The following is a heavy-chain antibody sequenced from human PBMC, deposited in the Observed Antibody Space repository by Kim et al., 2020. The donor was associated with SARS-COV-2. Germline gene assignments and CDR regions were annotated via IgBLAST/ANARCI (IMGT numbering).Heavy chain of an antibody. CDR3: ARHRGWFGDNYTDC. D-gene: IGHD3-10*01. CDR1: GGSISSSSYY. CDR2: LYYSGST. J-gene: IGHJ4*02. Sequence: SETLSLTCTVSGGSISSSSYYWGWIRQPPGKGLEWIGSLYYSGSTYYNPSLKSRVTISVDTSKNQFSLKLNSVTAADTAVYYCARHRGWFGDNYTDCWGQGTLVTVSS. V-gene: IGHV4-39*01.